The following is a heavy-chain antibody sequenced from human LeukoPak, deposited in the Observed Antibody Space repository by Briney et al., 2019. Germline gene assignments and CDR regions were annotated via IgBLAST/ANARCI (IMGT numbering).Heavy chain of an antibody. CDR3: ARSSTIFGHFDY. J-gene: IGHJ4*02. CDR1: GGSFSGYY. D-gene: IGHD3-3*01. V-gene: IGHV4-34*01. CDR2: INHSGST. Sequence: PSETLSLTCAVYGGSFSGYYWSWIRQPPGKGLEWIGEINHSGSTNYNPSLKSRGSISVDTSRNQFSLKLSSVTAPDTAVYYCARSSTIFGHFDYWGQGTQVAVSS.